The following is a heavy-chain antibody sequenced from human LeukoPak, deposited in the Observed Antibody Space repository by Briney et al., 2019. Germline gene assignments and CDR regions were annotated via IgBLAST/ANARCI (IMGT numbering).Heavy chain of an antibody. V-gene: IGHV4-4*07. Sequence: SETLSLTCTVSGGSISSYYWSWIRQPAGKGLEGIGRIYTSGSTNYNPSLKSRVTMSVDTSKDQFSLRLSSVTAADTAVYYCARVGDSSGGAYYYYMDVWGKGTTVTVSS. CDR3: ARVGDSSGGAYYYYMDV. CDR1: GGSISSYY. CDR2: IYTSGST. D-gene: IGHD3-22*01. J-gene: IGHJ6*03.